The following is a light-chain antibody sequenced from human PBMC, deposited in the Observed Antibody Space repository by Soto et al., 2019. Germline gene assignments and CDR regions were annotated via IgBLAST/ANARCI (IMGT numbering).Light chain of an antibody. V-gene: IGKV3-15*01. CDR2: GAS. CDR3: QQYNNWT. CDR1: QSVSSK. J-gene: IGKJ1*01. Sequence: EILMSQSPATLSVSPGERATLSCRASQSVSSKLAWYQKKPGQATRLLIYGASNRATGIPARFSGSRSGTEFSLTISSLQSEYFAVYYCQQYNNWTFGQGTKVDIK.